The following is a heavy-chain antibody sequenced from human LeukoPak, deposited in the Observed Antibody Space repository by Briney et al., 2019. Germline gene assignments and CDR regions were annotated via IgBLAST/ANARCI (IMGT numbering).Heavy chain of an antibody. CDR1: GFTFSSYG. CDR2: ITGSGAST. J-gene: IGHJ5*02. CDR3: ARDFRSGFPNWFDP. D-gene: IGHD3-3*01. Sequence: GGSLRLSCAASGFTFSSYGMTWVRQAPGKGLEWVSAITGSGASTFYADSVKGRFTISRDNSKNTLYLQMNSLRAEDAAVYYCARDFRSGFPNWFDPWGQGALVTVSS. V-gene: IGHV3-23*01.